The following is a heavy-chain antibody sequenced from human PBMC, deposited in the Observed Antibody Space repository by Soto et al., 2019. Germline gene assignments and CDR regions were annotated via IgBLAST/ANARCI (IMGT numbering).Heavy chain of an antibody. CDR2: VTSSAEST. V-gene: IGHV3-23*01. J-gene: IGHJ3*01. CDR1: GVTFSNYA. CDR3: ATGGAKIRDEFDF. Sequence: QLLESGGGLVQPGGSLRLSCAASGVTFSNYAMNWVRQGPGKGLEWVSVVTSSAESTYYEDSVKSRFTISRDNSRHTLYLKMNSLRVEDTVVYYCATGGAKIRDEFDFGGQWTKVTVSS. D-gene: IGHD5-12*01.